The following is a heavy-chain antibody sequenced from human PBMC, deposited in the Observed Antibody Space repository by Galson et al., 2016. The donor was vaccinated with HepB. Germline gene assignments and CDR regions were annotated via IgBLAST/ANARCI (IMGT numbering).Heavy chain of an antibody. CDR2: ISGSGGST. CDR1: GFTFNTFA. V-gene: IGHV3-23*01. J-gene: IGHJ4*02. D-gene: IGHD3-16*01. Sequence: SLRLSCAASGFTFNTFAMSWVRQAPGKGLDWVSTISGSGGSTYYADSVKGRFTISRDNSKNTLFLQMNSLRAEDTAVYYCAKVGPRGGGQGTLVTVSS. CDR3: AKVGPRG.